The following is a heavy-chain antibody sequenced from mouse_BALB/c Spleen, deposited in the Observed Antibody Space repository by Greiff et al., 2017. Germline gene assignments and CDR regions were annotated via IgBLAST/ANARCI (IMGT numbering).Heavy chain of an antibody. Sequence: DVKLVESGPSLVKPSQTLSLTCSVTGDSITSGYWNWIRKFPGNKLEYMGYISYSGSTYYNPSLKSRISITRDTSKNQYYLQLNSVTTEDTATYYCARGGDYYGSSPFAYWGQGTLVTVSA. V-gene: IGHV3-8*02. CDR1: GDSITSGY. D-gene: IGHD1-1*01. CDR3: ARGGDYYGSSPFAY. CDR2: ISYSGST. J-gene: IGHJ3*01.